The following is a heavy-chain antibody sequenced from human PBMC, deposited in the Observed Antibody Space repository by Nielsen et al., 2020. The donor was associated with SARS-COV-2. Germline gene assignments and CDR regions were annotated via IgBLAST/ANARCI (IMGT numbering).Heavy chain of an antibody. V-gene: IGHV7-4-1*02. Sequence: ASVKVSCKASGYTFTSYYMHWVRQAPGQGLEWMGWINTNTGNPTYAQGFTGRFVFSLDTSVGTAYLQISSLKAEDTAVYYCARVQLVNPYLTFPHFDYWGQGTLVTVSS. D-gene: IGHD6-13*01. CDR3: ARVQLVNPYLTFPHFDY. J-gene: IGHJ4*02. CDR1: GYTFTSYY. CDR2: INTNTGNP.